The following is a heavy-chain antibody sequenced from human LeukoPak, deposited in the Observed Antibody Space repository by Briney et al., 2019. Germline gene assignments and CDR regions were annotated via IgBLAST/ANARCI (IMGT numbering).Heavy chain of an antibody. J-gene: IGHJ5*02. V-gene: IGHV1-69*13. CDR1: GYTFIHHY. Sequence: SVKVSCKASGYTFIHHYIHWVRQAPGQGLEWMGGIIPIFGTANYAQKFQGRVTITADESTSTAYMELSSLRSEDTAVYYCAYGEGYDILTGYYFDPWGQGTLVTVSS. D-gene: IGHD3-9*01. CDR2: IIPIFGTA. CDR3: AYGEGYDILTGYYFDP.